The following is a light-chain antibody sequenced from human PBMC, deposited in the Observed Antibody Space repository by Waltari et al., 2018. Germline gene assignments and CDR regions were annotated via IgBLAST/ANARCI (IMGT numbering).Light chain of an antibody. CDR1: QTIPTY. J-gene: IGKJ4*01. V-gene: IGKV1-39*01. Sequence: IQLTQAPSSLSASVGDGISITCRASQTIPTYMAWYQLKPGQVPKLLIHSLSTLQTGVPSRFSANGSGTDFTFSISNLQPEDSATYYCQQSLHGWSFGRGTKLEI. CDR3: QQSLHGWS. CDR2: SLS.